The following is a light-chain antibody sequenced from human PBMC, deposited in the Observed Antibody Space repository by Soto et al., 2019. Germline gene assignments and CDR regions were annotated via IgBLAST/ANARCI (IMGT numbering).Light chain of an antibody. CDR3: SSYTFSTLV. J-gene: IGLJ1*01. Sequence: QSALTQPASVSGSPGQSITISCTGTSSDVDTYIYISWYQQHPGKAPKLIIYDVTNRPPGVSNRVSGSKSGNTASLTISGLQTEDEADYYCSSYTFSTLVFATGTKLTVL. CDR1: SSDVDTYIY. V-gene: IGLV2-14*03. CDR2: DVT.